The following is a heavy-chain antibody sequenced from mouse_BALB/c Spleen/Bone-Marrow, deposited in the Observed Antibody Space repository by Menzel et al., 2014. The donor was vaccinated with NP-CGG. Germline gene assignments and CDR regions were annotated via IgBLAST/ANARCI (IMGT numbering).Heavy chain of an antibody. CDR1: SDSITCGY. CDR2: ISYSGST. CDR3: ATYDGYYYDY. D-gene: IGHD2-3*01. J-gene: IGHJ2*01. Sequence: VQLQQSGPSLVKPSQTLSLTCSVTSDSITCGYLHWIRKFPGNKLEYMGYISYSGSTYYSPSLKSRISITRDTSKNQYYLQLNSVTTEDTATYYCATYDGYYYDYWGQGITLTVPS. V-gene: IGHV3-8*02.